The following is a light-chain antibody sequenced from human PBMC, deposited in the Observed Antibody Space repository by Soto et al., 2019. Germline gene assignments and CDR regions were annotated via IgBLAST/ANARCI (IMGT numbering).Light chain of an antibody. CDR2: GAS. J-gene: IGKJ1*01. Sequence: EIVLTQSPGTLSLSPGERATLSCRASQSVTSNFLAWYQQKPGQAPRLLIYGASSRATGFPDRFSGSGSGTDFTLTISRLEPEDFAVYYCPQYGSSPRTFGQGTKVEIK. CDR3: PQYGSSPRT. V-gene: IGKV3-20*01. CDR1: QSVTSNF.